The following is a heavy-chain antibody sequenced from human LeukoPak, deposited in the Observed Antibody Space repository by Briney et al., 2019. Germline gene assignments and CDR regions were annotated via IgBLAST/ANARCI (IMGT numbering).Heavy chain of an antibody. V-gene: IGHV3-30*01. D-gene: IGHD3-22*01. CDR2: TSYDGSKK. Sequence: PGRSLRLSCAASEITFTSYTMHWVRQAPGKGLEWEAVTSYDGSKKYYADSVKGRFTISRDNSKNTLYLQMNSLGAEDTAVYFCARADHYYDSSGYLYYFDNWGQGTLVTVSS. J-gene: IGHJ4*02. CDR1: EITFTSYT. CDR3: ARADHYYDSSGYLYYFDN.